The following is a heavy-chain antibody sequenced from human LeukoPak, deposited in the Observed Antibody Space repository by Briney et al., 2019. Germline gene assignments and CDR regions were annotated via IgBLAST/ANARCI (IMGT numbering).Heavy chain of an antibody. V-gene: IGHV4-31*03. Sequence: PSETLSLTCTVSGDSIRRGRSFWSWIRQHPVEGLEWIGYISSTGSAYYNTSLRSRVTISQDTSKSQFSLKMISVTAADTAVYYCARGNDQMVSGYYFDYWGQGSLVTVSS. J-gene: IGHJ4*02. CDR2: ISSTGSA. CDR1: GDSIRRGRSF. CDR3: ARGNDQMVSGYYFDY. D-gene: IGHD1-1*01.